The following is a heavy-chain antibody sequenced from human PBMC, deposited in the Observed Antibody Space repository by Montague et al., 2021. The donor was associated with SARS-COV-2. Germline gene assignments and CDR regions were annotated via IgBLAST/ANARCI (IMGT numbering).Heavy chain of an antibody. J-gene: IGHJ3*02. CDR1: GGSITGYY. V-gene: IGHV4-59*01. D-gene: IGHD4-23*01. CDR3: VRDHPYGGPRRAYDT. Sequence: SETLSLTCTVSGGSITGYYWSWIRRSPGKGLEWIAYVYDGGAVNYNPSLGSRVTISTDTSKNQLSLKLTSVTAADTAVYYCVRDHPYGGPRRAYDTWGQGTVVTVSS. CDR2: VYDGGAV.